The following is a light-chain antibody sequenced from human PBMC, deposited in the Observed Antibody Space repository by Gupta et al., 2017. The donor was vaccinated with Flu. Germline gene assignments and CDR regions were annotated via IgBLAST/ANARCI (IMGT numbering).Light chain of an antibody. CDR3: QQYYSTPT. V-gene: IGKV4-1*01. CDR1: QSVLYSSNNKNY. Sequence: DIVMTKSPVSLPVSLGERANINCKSSQSVLYSSNNKNYLAWYQQKPGQPPKLLIYWASTRESGVPDRFSGSGSGTDFTLTISSLQAEDVAFYYCQQYYSTPTFGQGTKVEIK. J-gene: IGKJ1*01. CDR2: WAS.